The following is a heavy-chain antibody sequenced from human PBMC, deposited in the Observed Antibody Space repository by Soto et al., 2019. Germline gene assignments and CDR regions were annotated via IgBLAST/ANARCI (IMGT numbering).Heavy chain of an antibody. D-gene: IGHD3-3*01. CDR3: AKDRRSGITIFGVVDP. J-gene: IGHJ5*02. V-gene: IGHV3-9*01. CDR2: ISWNSGRI. Sequence: GGSLRLSCAASGFTFDDYAMHWVRQAPGKGPEWVSGISWNSGRIAYADSVKGRFTISRDNAKNSLYLQMNSLRAEDTALYYCAKDRRSGITIFGVVDPWGQGTLVTVSS. CDR1: GFTFDDYA.